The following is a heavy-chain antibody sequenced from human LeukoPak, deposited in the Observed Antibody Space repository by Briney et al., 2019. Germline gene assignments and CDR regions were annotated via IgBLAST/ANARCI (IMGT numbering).Heavy chain of an antibody. V-gene: IGHV4-39*01. D-gene: IGHD3-3*01. CDR3: ARNYDFWTGPRHAFDY. J-gene: IGHJ4*02. CDR2: IYYSGST. Sequence: SETLYLTCTVSGGSISSSSYYWGWIRQPPGKGLEWIGSIYYSGSTYYNPSLKSRVTISVDTSKNKFSLKLSSVTAADTAVYYCARNYDFWTGPRHAFDYWGQGTLVTVSS. CDR1: GGSISSSSYY.